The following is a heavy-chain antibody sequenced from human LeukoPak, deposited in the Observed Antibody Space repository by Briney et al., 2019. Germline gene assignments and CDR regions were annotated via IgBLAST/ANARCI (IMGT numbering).Heavy chain of an antibody. Sequence: PGGSLRLSCAASGITFSRYAMNWVRQAPGKGLEWVSYISSISNYIQYADSVKGRFTISRDNAKNSPYLQMNSLRDEDTAVYYCASDQSIGTDLRYFFDYWGQGTLVTVSS. D-gene: IGHD3-9*01. CDR3: ASDQSIGTDLRYFFDY. J-gene: IGHJ4*02. V-gene: IGHV3-48*02. CDR2: ISSISNYI. CDR1: GITFSRYA.